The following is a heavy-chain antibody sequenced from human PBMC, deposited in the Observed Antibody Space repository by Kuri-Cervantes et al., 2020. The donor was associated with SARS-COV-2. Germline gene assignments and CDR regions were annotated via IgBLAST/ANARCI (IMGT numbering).Heavy chain of an antibody. CDR3: ARGGRYYYDSSGRGWYFDL. D-gene: IGHD3-22*01. CDR2: ISGGST. Sequence: GESLKISCAASGFTVSSNETSWVRQAPGKGLEWVSSISGGSTYYADSRKGRFTISRGNSKNTLHLQMNSLRAEDTAVYYCARGGRYYYDSSGRGWYFDLWGRGTLVTVSS. J-gene: IGHJ2*01. CDR1: GFTVSSNE. V-gene: IGHV3-38-3*01.